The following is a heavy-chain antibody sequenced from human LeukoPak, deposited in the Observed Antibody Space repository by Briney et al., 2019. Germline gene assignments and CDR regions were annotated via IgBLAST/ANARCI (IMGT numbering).Heavy chain of an antibody. CDR2: ISYDGSNK. CDR3: AKDQKWIAPGTLAARPTYYFDY. Sequence: PGRSLRLSCAASGFXFSSYGMHWVRQAPGKGLEWVAVISYDGSNKYYADSVKGRFTISRDNSKNTLYLQMNSLRAEDTAVYYCAKDQKWIAPGTLAARPTYYFDYWGQGTLVTVSS. V-gene: IGHV3-30*18. D-gene: IGHD6-6*01. J-gene: IGHJ4*02. CDR1: GFXFSSYG.